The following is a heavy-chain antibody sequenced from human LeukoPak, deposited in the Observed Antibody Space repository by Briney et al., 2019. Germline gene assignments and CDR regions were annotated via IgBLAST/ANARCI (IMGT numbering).Heavy chain of an antibody. CDR2: IYYGGDT. CDR1: GGSITSYSYY. Sequence: SETLSLTCTVSGGSITSYSYYWGWIRQPPGKGLECIASIYYGGDTNYNPSLKSRVTISVDTSKNQFSLKLISVTAADTAVYYCARHRRSSGWPYYFDYWGQGTLVAVSS. D-gene: IGHD6-19*01. V-gene: IGHV4-39*01. J-gene: IGHJ4*02. CDR3: ARHRRSSGWPYYFDY.